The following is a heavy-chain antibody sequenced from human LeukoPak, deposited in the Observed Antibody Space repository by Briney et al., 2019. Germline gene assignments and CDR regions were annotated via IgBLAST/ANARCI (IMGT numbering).Heavy chain of an antibody. Sequence: PGGSLRLSCAASGFTFSSYAMSWVRQAPGKGLDWVSAISGSGGTTYYADSLKGRFTISRDNAKSTLFLQMYSLRVEDTAVYYCAKGAYDSGGYPPVTPDHWGQGTLVTVSS. J-gene: IGHJ4*02. CDR1: GFTFSSYA. D-gene: IGHD3-10*01. V-gene: IGHV3-23*01. CDR2: ISGSGGTT. CDR3: AKGAYDSGGYPPVTPDH.